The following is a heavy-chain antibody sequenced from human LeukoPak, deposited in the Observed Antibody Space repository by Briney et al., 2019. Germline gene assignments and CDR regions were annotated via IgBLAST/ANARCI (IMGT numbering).Heavy chain of an antibody. Sequence: GRSLRLSCAASGFTFSSYAMHWVRQAPGKGLEWVAVISYDGSNKYYADSVKGRFTISRDNSKNTLYLQMNSLRAEDTAVYYCARGAHIAAAGGFDYWGQGTLVTVSS. CDR2: ISYDGSNK. CDR1: GFTFSSYA. J-gene: IGHJ4*02. V-gene: IGHV3-30-3*01. D-gene: IGHD6-13*01. CDR3: ARGAHIAAAGGFDY.